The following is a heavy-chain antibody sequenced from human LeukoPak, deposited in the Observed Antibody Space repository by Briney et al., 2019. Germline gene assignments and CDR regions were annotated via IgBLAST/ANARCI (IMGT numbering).Heavy chain of an antibody. CDR2: ISGSGGST. Sequence: PARSLRLSCAASGFTFSSYAMSWVRQAPGKGLEWVSAISGSGGSTYYADSVKGRSTISRDNSKNTLYLQMNSLRAEDTAVYYCAKDLVASSGWYRGDYWGQGRLLSFSS. D-gene: IGHD6-19*01. CDR3: AKDLVASSGWYRGDY. V-gene: IGHV3-23*01. J-gene: IGHJ4*02. CDR1: GFTFSSYA.